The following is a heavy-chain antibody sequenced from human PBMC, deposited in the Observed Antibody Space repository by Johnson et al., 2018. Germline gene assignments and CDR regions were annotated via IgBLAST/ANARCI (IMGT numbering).Heavy chain of an antibody. V-gene: IGHV3-30*18. CDR2: ISYDGSNK. J-gene: IGHJ6*02. D-gene: IGHD3-10*01. CDR1: GFTFSSYG. Sequence: VQLVESGGGVVQPGRSLRLSCAASGFTFSSYGMHWVRQAPGKGLEWVAVISYDGSNKYYADSVKGRFTISRDNSKNTLYLQMNSLRAEDTAVYYCAKDSARMLLVRGFIIPGMYVWGQGTTVTVAS. CDR3: AKDSARMLLVRGFIIPGMYV.